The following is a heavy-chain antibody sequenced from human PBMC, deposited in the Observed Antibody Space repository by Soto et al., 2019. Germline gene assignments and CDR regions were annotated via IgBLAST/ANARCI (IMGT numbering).Heavy chain of an antibody. V-gene: IGHV3-21*01. D-gene: IGHD3-10*01. Sequence: GGSLRLSCAASGFTFSSYSMNWVRQAPGKGLEWVSSISSSSSYIYYADSVKGRFTISRDNAKNSLYLQMNSLRAEDTAVYYCARDRPTMVRGVPYFDYWGQGTLGNVSS. CDR2: ISSSSSYI. J-gene: IGHJ4*02. CDR1: GFTFSSYS. CDR3: ARDRPTMVRGVPYFDY.